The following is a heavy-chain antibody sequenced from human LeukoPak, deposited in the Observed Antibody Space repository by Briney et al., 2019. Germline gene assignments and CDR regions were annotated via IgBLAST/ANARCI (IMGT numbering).Heavy chain of an antibody. V-gene: IGHV4-4*08. CDR1: NDSISSYC. CDR3: ARVESSSWALRSDY. D-gene: IGHD6-13*01. CDR2: MCPSGRT. J-gene: IGHJ4*02. Sequence: SETLSLTCTVSNDSISSYCCSWVRQPPGKGLEWVGFMCPSGRTDYNPSLKSRVTMSIDTSKNQLSMELRFLTAADTALYYCARVESSSWALRSDYWGQGTLVTVSS.